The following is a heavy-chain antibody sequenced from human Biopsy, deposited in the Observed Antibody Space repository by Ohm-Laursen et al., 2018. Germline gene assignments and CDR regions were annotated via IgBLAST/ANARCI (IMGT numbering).Heavy chain of an antibody. D-gene: IGHD3-22*01. CDR1: GFTFDDYA. CDR3: AKDLASGSGYYWYFDF. V-gene: IGHV3-9*01. Sequence: SLRLSCAASGFTFDDYALHWVRQAPGKGLEWVSGISWNSGNIGYADSVKGRFTISRDNAKNSVYLQMNSLRAEGTAFYYCAKDLASGSGYYWYFDFWGRGTLVTVSS. J-gene: IGHJ2*01. CDR2: ISWNSGNI.